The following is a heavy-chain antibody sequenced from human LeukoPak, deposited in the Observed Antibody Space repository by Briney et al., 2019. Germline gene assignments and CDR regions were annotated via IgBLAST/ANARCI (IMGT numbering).Heavy chain of an antibody. CDR1: GFTFSGSA. Sequence: GGSLRLSCAASGFTFSGSAMHWVRHASGKGLEWVDRIRSKANTYATAYAASVKGRFSISRDDSKNTAYLQLNSLKTEDTAVYYCSAAVGTDFYDYGMDVWGQGTTVTVSS. D-gene: IGHD6-13*01. V-gene: IGHV3-73*01. CDR3: SAAVGTDFYDYGMDV. J-gene: IGHJ6*02. CDR2: IRSKANTYAT.